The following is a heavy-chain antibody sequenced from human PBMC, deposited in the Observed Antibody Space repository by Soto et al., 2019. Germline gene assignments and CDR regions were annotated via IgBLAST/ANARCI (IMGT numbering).Heavy chain of an antibody. Sequence: PXASLTIYCKGCGYRFTTYWIGWVRQMPGKGLEWMGIIYPGDSDTRYSPSFEGQVTISADKSINTAYLQWSSLKASDTAMYYCPRQHAVGDDAFDIWGQGTMVTVSS. D-gene: IGHD3-3*01. CDR1: GYRFTTYW. CDR2: IYPGDSDT. V-gene: IGHV5-51*01. CDR3: PRQHAVGDDAFDI. J-gene: IGHJ3*02.